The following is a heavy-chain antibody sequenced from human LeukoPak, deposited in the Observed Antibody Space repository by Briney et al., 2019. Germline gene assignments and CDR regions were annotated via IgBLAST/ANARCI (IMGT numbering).Heavy chain of an antibody. J-gene: IGHJ3*02. Sequence: GGSLRLSCAASGFTFSNYAMIWVRQAPGKGLEWVSAIRGIRGTYSTEYADSVKDRFTISRDNSKSTLYLQMNSLRAEDTAVFYCGRDPNGDYIGAFDMWGQGTVVTVSS. CDR2: IRGIRGTYST. D-gene: IGHD4-17*01. CDR1: GFTFSNYA. CDR3: GRDPNGDYIGAFDM. V-gene: IGHV3-23*01.